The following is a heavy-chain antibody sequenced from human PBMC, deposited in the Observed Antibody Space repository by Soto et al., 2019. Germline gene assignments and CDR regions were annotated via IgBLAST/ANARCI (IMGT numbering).Heavy chain of an antibody. J-gene: IGHJ6*02. V-gene: IGHV1-24*01. CDR1: GYTLTELS. CDR2: FDPEDGET. CDR3: ATLRWRARGYYYYGMDV. Sequence: ASVKVSCKVSGYTLTELSMHWVRQAPGKGLEWMGGFDPEDGETIYAQKFQGRVTMTGDTSTDTAYVELSSLRSEDTAVYYCATLRWRARGYYYYGMDVWGQGTTVTVSS. D-gene: IGHD2-15*01.